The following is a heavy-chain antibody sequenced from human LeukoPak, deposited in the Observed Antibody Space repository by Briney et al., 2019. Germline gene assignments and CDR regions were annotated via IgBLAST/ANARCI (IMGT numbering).Heavy chain of an antibody. J-gene: IGHJ4*02. Sequence: GGSLRLSCAASGFTFSSYLMHWVRQAPGKGLVWVSRINSDGSSTSCADCVTGRFAISRDNAKITLNLQMNSLRAEDTAVYYCARVGIQLWSALDYWGQGTLVTVSS. CDR1: GFTFSSYL. CDR2: INSDGSST. D-gene: IGHD5-18*01. CDR3: ARVGIQLWSALDY. V-gene: IGHV3-74*01.